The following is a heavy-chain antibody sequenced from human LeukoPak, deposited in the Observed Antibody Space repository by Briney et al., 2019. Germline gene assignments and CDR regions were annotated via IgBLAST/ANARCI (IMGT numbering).Heavy chain of an antibody. V-gene: IGHV3-7*01. CDR2: IKQDGSEK. D-gene: IGHD5-24*01. CDR1: GFTFSNYW. Sequence: GGSLRLSCAASGFTFSNYWMTWVHQAPGKGLEWVANIKQDGSEKYYVDSVKGRFTISRDNAKNSLYPQMNSLRAEDTAVYYCARGQSPDYWGQGTLVTVSS. J-gene: IGHJ4*02. CDR3: ARGQSPDY.